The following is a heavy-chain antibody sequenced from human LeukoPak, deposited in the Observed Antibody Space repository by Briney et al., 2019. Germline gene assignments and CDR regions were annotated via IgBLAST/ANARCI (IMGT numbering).Heavy chain of an antibody. CDR3: ARVGSGWYDYYMDV. CDR2: INHSGST. V-gene: IGHV4-34*01. D-gene: IGHD6-19*01. Sequence: PSETLSHTCAVYGGSFSGYYWSWIRQPPGKGLEWIGEINHSGSTNYNPSLKSRVTISVDTSKNQFSLKLSSVTAADTAVYYCARVGSGWYDYYMDVWGKGTTVTVSS. J-gene: IGHJ6*03. CDR1: GGSFSGYY.